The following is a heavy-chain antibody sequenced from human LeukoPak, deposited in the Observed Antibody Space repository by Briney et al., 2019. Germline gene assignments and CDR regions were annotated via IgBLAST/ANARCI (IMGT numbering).Heavy chain of an antibody. CDR2: ITSSSTYT. J-gene: IGHJ6*03. Sequence: GGSLRLSCAASGFSFSSYNMNWVRQTPGKGLEWVSSITSSSTYTFYADSVKGRFTISRDNARNSLYLQMNSLRAEDTAVYYCARDPYNGSYGDDYYYYMDVWGKGTTVTISS. CDR1: GFSFSSYN. V-gene: IGHV3-21*01. D-gene: IGHD1-26*01. CDR3: ARDPYNGSYGDDYYYYMDV.